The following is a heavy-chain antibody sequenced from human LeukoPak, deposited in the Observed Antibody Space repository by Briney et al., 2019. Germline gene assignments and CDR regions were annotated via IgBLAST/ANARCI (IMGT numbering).Heavy chain of an antibody. D-gene: IGHD3-22*01. CDR2: ISGSGGST. CDR3: AKDRGVGAYDSSGYYYDY. Sequence: PGGSLRLSCAASGFTVSSNYMSWVRQAPGKGLEWVSAISGSGGSTYYADSVKGRFTISRDNSKNTLYLQMNSLRAEDTAVYYCAKDRGVGAYDSSGYYYDYWGQGTLVTVSS. CDR1: GFTVSSNY. V-gene: IGHV3-23*01. J-gene: IGHJ4*02.